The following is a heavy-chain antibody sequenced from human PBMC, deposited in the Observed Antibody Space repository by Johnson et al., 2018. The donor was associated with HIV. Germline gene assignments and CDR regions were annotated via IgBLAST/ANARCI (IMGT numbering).Heavy chain of an antibody. CDR1: GFTFSSYA. J-gene: IGHJ3*02. Sequence: QVQLVESGGGVVQPGRSLRLSCVASGFTFSSYAMHWVRQAPGKGREWGTVISYDGNNKYYADSVEGRFTIARDNSKNTLYLQMNSLRAEDTAVYYCARVGANFDAFDIWGQGTMVTVSS. V-gene: IGHV3-30-3*01. CDR2: ISYDGNNK. D-gene: IGHD4/OR15-4a*01. CDR3: ARVGANFDAFDI.